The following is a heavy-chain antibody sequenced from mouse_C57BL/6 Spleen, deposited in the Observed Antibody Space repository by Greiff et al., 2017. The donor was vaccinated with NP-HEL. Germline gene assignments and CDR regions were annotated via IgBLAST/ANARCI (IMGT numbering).Heavy chain of an antibody. V-gene: IGHV5-17*01. J-gene: IGHJ3*01. CDR3: ARAYGSSSFAY. D-gene: IGHD1-1*01. CDR1: GFTFSDYG. CDR2: ISSCRSTI. Sequence: EVMLVESGGGLVKPGGSLKLSCAASGFTFSDYGMHWVRQAPEKGLEWVAYISSCRSTIYYAAPVKGRFTISRENAKNTLFLQMTSLRSEYTAMYYCARAYGSSSFAYWGQGTLVTVSA.